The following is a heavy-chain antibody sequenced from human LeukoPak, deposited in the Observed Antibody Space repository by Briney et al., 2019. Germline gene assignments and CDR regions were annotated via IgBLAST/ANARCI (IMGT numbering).Heavy chain of an antibody. J-gene: IGHJ4*02. CDR3: ARDYCGGDCFPDY. CDR1: GYTFTGYY. V-gene: IGHV1-2*06. D-gene: IGHD2-21*02. CDR2: LNPNSGDT. Sequence: ASVKVSCKASGYTFTGYYVHWVRQAPGQGLEWMGRLNPNSGDTNYAQKFQGRVTMTRDTSINTAYMELSRLRSDDTAVYYCARDYCGGDCFPDYWGQGTLVTVSS.